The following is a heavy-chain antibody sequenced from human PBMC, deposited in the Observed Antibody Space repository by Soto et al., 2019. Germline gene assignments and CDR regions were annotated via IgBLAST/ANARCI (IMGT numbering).Heavy chain of an antibody. V-gene: IGHV3-9*01. D-gene: IGHD6-13*01. CDR3: AKDISNSIWSAGGMDF. J-gene: IGHJ6*02. CDR1: GFTFDDYA. Sequence: EVQLVESGGGLVQPGRSLRLSCAASGFTFDDYAMHWVRQAPGKGLEWVSSISWNSGSEGYADSVRGRFTISRDNAKNSLYLQLNSLRVEDTALYFCAKDISNSIWSAGGMDFWGQGTTVTVSS. CDR2: ISWNSGSE.